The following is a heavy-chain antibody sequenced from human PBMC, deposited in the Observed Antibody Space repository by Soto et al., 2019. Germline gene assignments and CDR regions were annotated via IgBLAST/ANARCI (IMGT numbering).Heavy chain of an antibody. CDR1: GGSVSSGGYF. V-gene: IGHV4-30-4*01. CDR2: IYNTVST. D-gene: IGHD1-1*01. CDR3: ARGAYVDNVDS. J-gene: IGHJ4*02. Sequence: QVQLQESGPGLVEPSQTLSLTCTVSGGSVSSGGYFWSWIRQSPGKGLEWIGHIYNTVSTYGNPSLASRLTISVDTPMNQCSLRLNSVTAADPAVYFCARGAYVDNVDSWGQGTLVTLSS.